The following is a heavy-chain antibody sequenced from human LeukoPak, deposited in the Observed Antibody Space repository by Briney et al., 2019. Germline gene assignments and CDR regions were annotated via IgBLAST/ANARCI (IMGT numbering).Heavy chain of an antibody. CDR2: ITASGTTI. V-gene: IGHV3-48*03. J-gene: IGHJ1*01. CDR3: ARTTLSGSPRD. Sequence: GGSLRLSCAASGFTFHEYEMNWVRQAPEKGLERLAYITASGTTIHYADSVRGRFSISRDNDKSSLYLQMDSLRVDDTGVYYCARTTLSGSPRDWGQGTLLIVAS. CDR1: GFTFHEYE. D-gene: IGHD1-14*01.